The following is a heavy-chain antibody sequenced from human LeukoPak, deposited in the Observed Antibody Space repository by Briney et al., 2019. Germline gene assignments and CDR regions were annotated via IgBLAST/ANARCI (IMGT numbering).Heavy chain of an antibody. V-gene: IGHV1-2*02. CDR3: ARGDSITGILYYGIDV. CDR1: GYTFTGYY. D-gene: IGHD1-20*01. Sequence: ASVKVSCKASGYTFTGYYMHWVRQAPGQGLEWMGWINPNSGGTNYAQKFQGRVTMTSDTSISTAYMELSRLRSDDTAVYYCARGDSITGILYYGIDVWGQGTTVTVSS. CDR2: INPNSGGT. J-gene: IGHJ6*02.